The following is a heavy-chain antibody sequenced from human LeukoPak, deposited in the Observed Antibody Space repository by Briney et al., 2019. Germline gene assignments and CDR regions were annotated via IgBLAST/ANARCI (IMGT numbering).Heavy chain of an antibody. CDR3: ARADFGDYVFY. D-gene: IGHD3-10*01. J-gene: IGHJ4*02. V-gene: IGHV4-59*01. CDR2: IYYSGST. Sequence: PSETLSLTRTVSGGSISSYYWSWIRQPPGKGLEWIGYIYYSGSTNYNPSLKSRVTISVDTSKNQFSLKLSSVTAADTAVYYCARADFGDYVFYWGQGTLVTVSS. CDR1: GGSISSYY.